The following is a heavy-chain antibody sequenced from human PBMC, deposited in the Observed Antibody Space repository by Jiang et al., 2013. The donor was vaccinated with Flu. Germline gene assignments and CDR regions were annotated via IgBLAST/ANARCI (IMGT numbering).Heavy chain of an antibody. CDR2: IYYSGST. Sequence: ETLSLTCTVSGGSISSSSYYWGWIRQPPGKGLEWIGSIYYSGSTYYNPSLKSRVTISVDTSKNQFSLQLSSVTAADTAVYYCARSWDYWGQGTLVTVSS. CDR3: ARSWDY. J-gene: IGHJ4*02. V-gene: IGHV4-39*01. CDR1: GGSISSSSYY.